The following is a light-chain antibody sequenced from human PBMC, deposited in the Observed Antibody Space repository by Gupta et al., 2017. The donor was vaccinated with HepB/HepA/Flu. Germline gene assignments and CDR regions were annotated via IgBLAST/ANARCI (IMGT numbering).Light chain of an antibody. CDR1: QDISNS. CDR3: QQYDTLPPT. J-gene: IGKJ4*01. CDR2: DAS. V-gene: IGKV1-33*01. Sequence: DIQMTQSPSSLSASVGDRVTITCQANQDISNSLNWYQQKPGEAPKLLIYDASNLETGVPSRFSGSGSGTHFIFTISSLQPEDIATYCCQQYDTLPPTFGGGTKVEIK.